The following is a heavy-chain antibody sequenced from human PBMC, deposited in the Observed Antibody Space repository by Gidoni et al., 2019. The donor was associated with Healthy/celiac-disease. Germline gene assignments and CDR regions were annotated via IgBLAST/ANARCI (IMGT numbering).Heavy chain of an antibody. CDR1: GGSISSSSYY. CDR2: IYYSGST. D-gene: IGHD3-22*01. V-gene: IGHV4-39*01. Sequence: QLQLQESGPGLVKPSETLSLTCTVSGGSISSSSYYWGWIRQPPGKGLEWIGSIYYSGSTYYNPSLKSRVTISVDTSKNQFSLKLSSVTAADTAVYYCARLVVNYYDSSGSIDYWGQGTLVTVSS. J-gene: IGHJ4*02. CDR3: ARLVVNYYDSSGSIDY.